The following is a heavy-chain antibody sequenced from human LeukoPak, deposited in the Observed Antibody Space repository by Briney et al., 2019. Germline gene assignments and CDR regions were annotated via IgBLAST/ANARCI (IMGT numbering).Heavy chain of an antibody. CDR3: ARRGTYYYYYMDV. D-gene: IGHD3-16*01. Sequence: VASVKVSYKASGYTFTGYYMHWVRQAPGQGLEWMGWINPNSGGTNYAQKFQGRVTMTRDTSISTAYMELSRLRSDDTAVYYCARRGTYYYYYMDVWGKGTTVTVSS. CDR1: GYTFTGYY. V-gene: IGHV1-2*02. J-gene: IGHJ6*03. CDR2: INPNSGGT.